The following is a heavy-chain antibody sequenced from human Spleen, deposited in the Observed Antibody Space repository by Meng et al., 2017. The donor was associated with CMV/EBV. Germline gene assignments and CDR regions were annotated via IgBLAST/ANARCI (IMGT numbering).Heavy chain of an antibody. Sequence: YLNSGDYYWSWIRQPPGKGLEWIGYIYYSGSTKNNPSLKSRVTISVDTSKNQFSLKLSSVTAADTAVYYCARGGSSRFGELSLPFDPWGQGTLVTVSS. V-gene: IGHV4-30-4*08. CDR3: ARGGSSRFGELSLPFDP. J-gene: IGHJ5*02. CDR1: YLNSGDYY. D-gene: IGHD3-10*01. CDR2: IYYSGST.